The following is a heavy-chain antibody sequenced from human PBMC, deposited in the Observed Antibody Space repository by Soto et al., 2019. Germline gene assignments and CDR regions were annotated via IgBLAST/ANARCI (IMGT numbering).Heavy chain of an antibody. Sequence: QVTVKESGPVLVKPTETLTLTCTVSGFSLSNAGLGVSWIRHPPGKALEWLAHIFSNDEKSHTTSLKCLLTIAKDTSNFQVVLTTPNMDPVDTATYYCASTYSTSWYCFDPWRQGTLVTVSS. CDR1: GFSLSNAGLG. J-gene: IGHJ5*02. CDR3: ASTYSTSWYCFDP. D-gene: IGHD6-13*01. V-gene: IGHV2-26*04. CDR2: IFSNDEK.